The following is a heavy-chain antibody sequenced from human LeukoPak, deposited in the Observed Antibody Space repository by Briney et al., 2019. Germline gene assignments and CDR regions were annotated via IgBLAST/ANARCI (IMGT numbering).Heavy chain of an antibody. CDR1: GFTFSSYW. Sequence: GGSLRLSCAASGFTFSSYWMSWVRQAPGKGLEGVANIKQDGSEKYYVDSVKGRFTISRDNAKNSLYLQMNSLRAEDTAVYYCARDFSMVRGVTDFDYWGQGTLVTVSS. J-gene: IGHJ4*02. CDR2: IKQDGSEK. D-gene: IGHD3-10*01. V-gene: IGHV3-7*01. CDR3: ARDFSMVRGVTDFDY.